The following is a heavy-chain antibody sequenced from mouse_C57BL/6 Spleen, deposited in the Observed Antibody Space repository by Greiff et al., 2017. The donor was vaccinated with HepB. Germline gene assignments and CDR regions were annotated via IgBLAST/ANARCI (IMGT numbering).Heavy chain of an antibody. CDR3: ARGDYYGSSPSFDY. CDR2: IYPGDGDT. CDR1: GYAFSSYW. J-gene: IGHJ2*01. D-gene: IGHD1-1*01. V-gene: IGHV1-80*01. Sequence: VQLQQSGAELVKPGASVKISCKASGYAFSSYWMNWVKQRPGKGLEWIGQIYPGDGDTNYNGKFKGKATLTADKSSSTAYMQLSSLTSEDSAVYFCARGDYYGSSPSFDYWGQGTTLTVSS.